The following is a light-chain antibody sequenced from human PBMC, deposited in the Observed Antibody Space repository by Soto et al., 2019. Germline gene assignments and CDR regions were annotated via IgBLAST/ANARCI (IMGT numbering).Light chain of an antibody. CDR3: QQYNSYSLYT. J-gene: IGKJ2*01. V-gene: IGKV1-5*01. CDR1: QSISSW. Sequence: DIPMTQSPSTLSASVGDRVTITCRASQSISSWLAWYQQKPGKAPKLLIYDASSLESGVPSRFSGSGSGTEFTLTSSSRQPDDFATYYWQQYNSYSLYTFGQGTKLEIK. CDR2: DAS.